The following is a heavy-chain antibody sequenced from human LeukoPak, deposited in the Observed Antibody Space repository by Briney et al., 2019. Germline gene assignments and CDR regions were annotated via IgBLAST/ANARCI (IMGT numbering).Heavy chain of an antibody. J-gene: IGHJ6*03. CDR1: GYTFTSYG. Sequence: KVSSKASGYTFTSYGISWVRPASGQGLEWMGGIIPIFGTANYTQKFQGRVTITTDESTSTAYMELSSLRSEDTAVYYCARAEGYSYYYMDVWGKGTTVTVSS. V-gene: IGHV1-69*05. CDR2: IIPIFGTA. CDR3: ARAEGYSYYYMDV.